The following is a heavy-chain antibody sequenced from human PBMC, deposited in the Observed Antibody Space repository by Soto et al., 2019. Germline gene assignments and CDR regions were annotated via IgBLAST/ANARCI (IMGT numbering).Heavy chain of an antibody. CDR1: GGSVSSGSYY. CDR2: IDYSGST. D-gene: IGHD6-13*01. J-gene: IGHJ4*02. CDR3: ARGLYSSSWFRFDQ. V-gene: IGHV4-61*01. Sequence: SETLSLTCTVSGGSVSSGSYYWSWIRQPPGKGLEWIGYIDYSGSTNYNLSLKSRVTISVDTSKNQFSLKLNSVTAADTAVYYCARGLYSSSWFRFDQWGQGTLVTVSS.